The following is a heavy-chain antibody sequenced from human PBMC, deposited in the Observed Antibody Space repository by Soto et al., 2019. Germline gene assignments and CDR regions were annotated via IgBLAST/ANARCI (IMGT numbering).Heavy chain of an antibody. CDR3: GRGGQFDKTPKYDRSGFPLY. CDR2: ISSSSSYI. Sequence: GGSLRLSCAASGFTFSSYSMNWVRQAPGKGLEWVSSISSSSSYIYYADSVKGRFTIYRDNSKNSLYLQMNSLRAEDTAVYYCGRGGQFDKTPKYDRSGFPLYWGQGTLVTVSS. V-gene: IGHV3-21*01. J-gene: IGHJ4*02. D-gene: IGHD3-22*01. CDR1: GFTFSSYS.